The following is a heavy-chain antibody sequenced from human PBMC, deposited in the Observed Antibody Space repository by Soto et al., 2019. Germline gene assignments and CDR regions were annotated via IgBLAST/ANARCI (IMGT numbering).Heavy chain of an antibody. D-gene: IGHD3-16*01. V-gene: IGHV4-30-4*01. Sequence: SETLSLTCTVSGGSISSGDYYWSWIRQPPGKGLEWIGYIYYSGSTYYNPSLKSRVTISVDTSKNQFSLKLSSVTAADTAVYYCARGADYDYVWGSFPPVFDYWGQGTLVTVSS. CDR1: GGSISSGDYY. CDR2: IYYSGST. J-gene: IGHJ4*02. CDR3: ARGADYDYVWGSFPPVFDY.